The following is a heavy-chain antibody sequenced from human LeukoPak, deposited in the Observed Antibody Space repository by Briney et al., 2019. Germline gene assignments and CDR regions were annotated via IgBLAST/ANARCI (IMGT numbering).Heavy chain of an antibody. CDR1: GGSISSSDNY. CDR2: IYYSGST. Sequence: SETLSLTCTVSGGSISSSDNYWGWLRQPPGKGLEWIGTIYYSGSTYYNPSLKSRVTISVDTSKNQFSLKLSSVAAADTAVYYCASLRSRSSWTTFYFDYWGQGTLVTVSS. J-gene: IGHJ4*02. D-gene: IGHD6-13*01. CDR3: ASLRSRSSWTTFYFDY. V-gene: IGHV4-39*01.